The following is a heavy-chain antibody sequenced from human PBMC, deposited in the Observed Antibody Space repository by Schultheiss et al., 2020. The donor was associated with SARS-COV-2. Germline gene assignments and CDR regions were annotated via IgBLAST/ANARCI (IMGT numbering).Heavy chain of an antibody. CDR2: IYYSGST. V-gene: IGHV4-38-2*02. CDR3: ARDQYYYDSSGYYRSFDY. CDR1: GYSISSGYY. J-gene: IGHJ4*02. Sequence: SETLSLTCAVSGYSISSGYYWGWIRQPPGKGLEWIGSIYYSGSTYYNPSLKSRVTISVDTSKNQFSLKLSSVTAADTAVYYCARDQYYYDSSGYYRSFDYWGQGTLVTVSS. D-gene: IGHD3-22*01.